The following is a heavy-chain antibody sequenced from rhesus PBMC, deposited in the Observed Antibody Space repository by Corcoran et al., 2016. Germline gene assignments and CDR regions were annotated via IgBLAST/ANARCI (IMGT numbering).Heavy chain of an antibody. CDR2: SNTGGGST. CDR3: ARDQQRLVPHDAFDF. CDR1: GFTFGSYY. Sequence: EVQLVESGGGLVQPGGSLRLSCTGSGFTFGSYYMYWVRQAPGKGLEWVSASNTGGGSTWYTDSVKGRFTISKENAKNTLYLQMDSLRAEDTAVYYCARDQQRLVPHDAFDFWGQGLRVTVSS. J-gene: IGHJ3*01. D-gene: IGHD6-31*01. V-gene: IGHV3-8*01.